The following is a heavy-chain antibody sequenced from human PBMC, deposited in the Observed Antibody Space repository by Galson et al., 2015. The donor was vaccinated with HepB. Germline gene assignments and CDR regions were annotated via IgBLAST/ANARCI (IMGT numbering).Heavy chain of an antibody. V-gene: IGHV3-33*01. CDR1: GFTFSSYG. CDR2: IWYDGSNK. Sequence: SLRLSCAASGFTFSSYGMHWVRQAPGKGLEWVAVIWYDGSNKYYADSVKGRFTISRDNSKNTLYLQMDSLRAEDTAVYYCARDRPITYYYYGIDVWGQGTTVTVSS. J-gene: IGHJ6*02. CDR3: ARDRPITYYYYGIDV. D-gene: IGHD5-12*01.